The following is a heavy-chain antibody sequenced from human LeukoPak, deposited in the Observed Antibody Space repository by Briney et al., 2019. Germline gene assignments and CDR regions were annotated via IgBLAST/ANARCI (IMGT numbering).Heavy chain of an antibody. CDR3: ATDRAYDSSGYSDDAFDI. J-gene: IGHJ3*02. V-gene: IGHV1-24*01. CDR1: GYTLTELS. Sequence: GASVKVSCKVSGYTLTELSMRWVRQAPGKGLEWMGGFDPEDGETIYAQKFQGRVTMTEDTSTDTAYMELSSLRSEDTAVYYCATDRAYDSSGYSDDAFDIWGQGTMVTVSS. CDR2: FDPEDGET. D-gene: IGHD3-22*01.